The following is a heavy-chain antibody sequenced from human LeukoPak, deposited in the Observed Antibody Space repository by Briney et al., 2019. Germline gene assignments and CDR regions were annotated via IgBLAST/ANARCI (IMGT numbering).Heavy chain of an antibody. J-gene: IGHJ4*02. CDR2: IYYSGST. D-gene: IGHD5-24*01. Sequence: SETLSLTCTVSGGSISSSSYYWSWIRQPPGKGLEWIGYIYYSGSTNYNPSLKSRVTISVDTSKNQFSLKLSSVTAADTAVYYCARRDDYWGQGTLVTVSS. CDR3: ARRDDY. CDR1: GGSISSSSYY. V-gene: IGHV4-61*01.